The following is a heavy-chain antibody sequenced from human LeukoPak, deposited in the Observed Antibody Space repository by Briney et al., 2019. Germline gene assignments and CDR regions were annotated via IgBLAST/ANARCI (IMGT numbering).Heavy chain of an antibody. V-gene: IGHV1-2*02. J-gene: IGHJ6*03. D-gene: IGHD5-18*01. Sequence: ASVKVSCKASGYTFTDYYMHWVRQAPGQGLEWMGWVNPNSGGTDYAQKFQGRVTMTRDTSINTAYMELSRLRSDDTAMYYCASGLSSLFSFGAALDYYMDVWGKGTPVTVSS. CDR3: ASGLSSLFSFGAALDYYMDV. CDR1: GYTFTDYY. CDR2: VNPNSGGT.